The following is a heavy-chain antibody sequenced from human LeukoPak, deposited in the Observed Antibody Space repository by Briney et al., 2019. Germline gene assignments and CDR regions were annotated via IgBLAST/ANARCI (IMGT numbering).Heavy chain of an antibody. Sequence: GGSLRLSCAASGFTFSTYGMTWVRQAPGKGLEWVSYISASSGTISYADSVKGRFTISRDNAKNSLYLQMNSLRAEDTAVYYCARDLYSGYEGFDYWGQGTLVTVSS. D-gene: IGHD5-12*01. CDR1: GFTFSTYG. V-gene: IGHV3-48*01. CDR3: ARDLYSGYEGFDY. CDR2: ISASSGTI. J-gene: IGHJ4*02.